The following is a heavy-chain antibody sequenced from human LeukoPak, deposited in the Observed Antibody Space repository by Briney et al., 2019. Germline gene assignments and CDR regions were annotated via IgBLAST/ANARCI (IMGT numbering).Heavy chain of an antibody. Sequence: ASVKVSCKASGYTFTSYYMHWVRQAPGQGLEWMGVIDPSGGSTNYARKFQGRVTMTSDTSTSTVYMELSSLRSEDTAVYYCARSFCSGGSCYSYDYWGQGTLVTVSS. J-gene: IGHJ4*02. D-gene: IGHD2-15*01. CDR1: GYTFTSYY. V-gene: IGHV1-46*01. CDR2: IDPSGGST. CDR3: ARSFCSGGSCYSYDY.